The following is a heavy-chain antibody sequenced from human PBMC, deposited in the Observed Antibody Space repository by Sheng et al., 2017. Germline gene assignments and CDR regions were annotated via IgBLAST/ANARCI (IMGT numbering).Heavy chain of an antibody. Sequence: QVQLVQSGAEVKEPGASVRVSCKASGYTFTDYYIHWMRQAPGQVLEWMAWINPKTGDTKHAQKFQGRVTLTRDTSINTAYMELGRLIFDDTAVYYCSRGGRQLLFAFWGQGALVTVS. D-gene: IGHD2-21*02. CDR3: SRGGRQLLFAF. J-gene: IGHJ4*02. CDR2: INPKTGDT. V-gene: IGHV1-2*02. CDR1: GYTFTDYY.